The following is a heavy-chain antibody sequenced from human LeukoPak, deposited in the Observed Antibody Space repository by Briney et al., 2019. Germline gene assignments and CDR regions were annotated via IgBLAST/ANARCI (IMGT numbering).Heavy chain of an antibody. Sequence: GGSLTLSCAASEISFSSSWMHWVRQGPGKGLVWVSRVNSDGTRTNYADSVKGRFAISRDNAKNMLYLQMNSLRVDDTAVYYCAKEVVPAAINDYMDVWGKGTTVTVSS. CDR3: AKEVVPAAINDYMDV. D-gene: IGHD2-2*01. V-gene: IGHV3-74*01. J-gene: IGHJ6*03. CDR2: VNSDGTRT. CDR1: EISFSSSW.